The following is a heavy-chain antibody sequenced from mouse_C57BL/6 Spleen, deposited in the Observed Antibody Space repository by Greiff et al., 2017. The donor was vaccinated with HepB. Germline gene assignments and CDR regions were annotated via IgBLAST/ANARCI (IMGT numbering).Heavy chain of an antibody. CDR2: ISSGSSTI. V-gene: IGHV5-17*01. CDR3: ARRDYYGSSYVTWFAY. Sequence: EVQLQESGGGLVKPGGSLKLSCAASGFTFSDYGMHWVRQAPEKGLEWVAYISSGSSTIYYADTVKGRFTISRDNAKNTLFLQMTSLRSEDTAMYYCARRDYYGSSYVTWFAYWGQGTLVTVSA. J-gene: IGHJ3*01. CDR1: GFTFSDYG. D-gene: IGHD1-1*01.